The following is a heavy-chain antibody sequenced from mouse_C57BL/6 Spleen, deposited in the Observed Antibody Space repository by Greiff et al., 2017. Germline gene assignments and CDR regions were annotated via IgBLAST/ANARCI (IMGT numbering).Heavy chain of an antibody. Sequence: QVQLQQSGPGLVAPSQSLSITCTVSGFSLTSYGVHWVRQPPGKGLEWLVVIWSDGSTTYNSALKSRLSISKDNSKSQVFLKMNSLQTDDTAMYCCARHAVYYYAMDYWGQGTSVTVSS. CDR3: ARHAVYYYAMDY. J-gene: IGHJ4*01. V-gene: IGHV2-6-1*01. CDR1: GFSLTSYG. CDR2: IWSDGST.